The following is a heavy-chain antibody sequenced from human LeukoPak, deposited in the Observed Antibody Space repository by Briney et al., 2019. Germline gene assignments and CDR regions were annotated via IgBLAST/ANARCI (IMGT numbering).Heavy chain of an antibody. D-gene: IGHD2-21*01. J-gene: IGHJ4*02. CDR2: IDASGNTI. Sequence: GGSLRPSCAASEFSFSTYEMNWVRQAPGKGLEWISYIDASGNTIYYAESVEGRFTISRDNAKNTLYLQMNSLRAEDTAVYYCSSALWYSFDFWGQGTLVTVSS. CDR3: SSALWYSFDF. CDR1: EFSFSTYE. V-gene: IGHV3-48*03.